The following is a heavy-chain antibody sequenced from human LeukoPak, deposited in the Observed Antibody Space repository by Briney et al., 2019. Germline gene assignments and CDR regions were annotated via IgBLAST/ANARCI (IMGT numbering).Heavy chain of an antibody. J-gene: IGHJ4*02. Sequence: PGGSLRLSCAASGFTFSSYSMNWVRQTPGKGLEWVSSISSSSSYIYYADSVKGRFTISRDNAKNSLYLQMNSLGADDTAVYYCARGVYGSGSPLDYWGQGTLVTVSS. CDR3: ARGVYGSGSPLDY. CDR1: GFTFSSYS. CDR2: ISSSSSYI. D-gene: IGHD3-10*01. V-gene: IGHV3-21*01.